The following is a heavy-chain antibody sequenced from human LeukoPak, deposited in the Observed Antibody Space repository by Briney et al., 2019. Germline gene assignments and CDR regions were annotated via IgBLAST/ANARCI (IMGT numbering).Heavy chain of an antibody. CDR3: ARRNTVTTGGYYYYYMDV. CDR2: ISSSSSYI. CDR1: GFTFNNYS. D-gene: IGHD4-11*01. V-gene: IGHV3-21*01. Sequence: GGSLRLSCAASGFTFNNYSMNWVRQAPGKGLEWVSSISSSSSYIYYADSVKGRFTISRDNAKNSLHLQMNSLRAEDTAVYYCARRNTVTTGGYYYYYMDVWGKGTTVTVSS. J-gene: IGHJ6*03.